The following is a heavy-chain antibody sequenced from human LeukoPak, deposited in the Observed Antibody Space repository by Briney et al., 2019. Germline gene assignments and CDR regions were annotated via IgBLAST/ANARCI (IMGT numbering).Heavy chain of an antibody. V-gene: IGHV3-48*01. J-gene: IGHJ4*02. Sequence: PGGSLRLSCAASGFTVSSNYMSWVRQAPGKGLEWVSYISSSGSTKHYADSVKGRFTISRDNSKNTLYLQMNSLRAEDTAVYYCAKEKGIAVAGTGDYYFDYWGQGTLVTVSS. CDR1: GFTVSSNY. D-gene: IGHD6-19*01. CDR3: AKEKGIAVAGTGDYYFDY. CDR2: ISSSGSTK.